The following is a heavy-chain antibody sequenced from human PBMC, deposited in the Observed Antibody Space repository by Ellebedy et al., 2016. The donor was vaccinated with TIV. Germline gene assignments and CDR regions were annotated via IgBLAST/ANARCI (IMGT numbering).Heavy chain of an antibody. Sequence: PGGSLRLSCNGSGYAFTNYWIGWVRHMPGQGLEWMAIIYPSNYDTRYSPSFVGQVTISADKAIRTAYLQWDSLVASDTAMYYCAREEETGRSWFTYWGRGTLVTVSS. CDR3: AREEETGRSWFTY. CDR1: GYAFTNYW. CDR2: IYPSNYDT. J-gene: IGHJ4*02. V-gene: IGHV5-51*01. D-gene: IGHD6-13*01.